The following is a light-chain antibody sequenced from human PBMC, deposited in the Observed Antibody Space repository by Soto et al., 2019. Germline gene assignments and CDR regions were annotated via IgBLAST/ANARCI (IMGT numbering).Light chain of an antibody. CDR2: INSDGSH. CDR1: PGHSTYA. Sequence: QPVLSQSPSASASLGASVKLTCTLTPGHSTYAIAWYQQRPGQGPTFLMKINSDGSHTKGAGIPDRFSGSSSGAERYLTISNLQSEDEADYYCQAWDAGVVFGGGTQLTVL. CDR3: QAWDAGVV. J-gene: IGLJ2*01. V-gene: IGLV4-69*01.